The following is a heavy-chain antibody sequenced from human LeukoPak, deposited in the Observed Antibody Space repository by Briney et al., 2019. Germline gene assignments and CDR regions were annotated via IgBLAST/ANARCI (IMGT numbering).Heavy chain of an antibody. Sequence: SETLPLTCTVSGGSISSYYWSWIRQPPGKGLEWIGYIYYSGSTNYNPSLKSRVTISVDTSKNQFSLKLSSVTAADTAVYYCARGEGNLYYYYGMDVWGQGTTVTVSS. CDR1: GGSISSYY. CDR2: IYYSGST. D-gene: IGHD1-14*01. V-gene: IGHV4-59*01. J-gene: IGHJ6*02. CDR3: ARGEGNLYYYYGMDV.